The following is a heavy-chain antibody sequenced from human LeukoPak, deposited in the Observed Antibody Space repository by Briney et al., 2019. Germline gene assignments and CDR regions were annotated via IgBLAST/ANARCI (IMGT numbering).Heavy chain of an antibody. Sequence: NPSETLSLTCAVYGGSFSGYYWSWIRQPPGKGLEWIGEINHSGSTNYNPSLKSRVTISVDTSKNQFSLKLSSVTAADTAVYYCARHTSYDFWSGYYFDYWGQGTLVTVSS. CDR1: GGSFSGYY. D-gene: IGHD3-3*01. J-gene: IGHJ4*02. CDR3: ARHTSYDFWSGYYFDY. V-gene: IGHV4-34*01. CDR2: INHSGST.